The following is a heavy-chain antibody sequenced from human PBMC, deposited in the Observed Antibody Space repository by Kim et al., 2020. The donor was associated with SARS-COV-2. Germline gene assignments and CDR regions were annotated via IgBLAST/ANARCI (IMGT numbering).Heavy chain of an antibody. J-gene: IGHJ4*02. V-gene: IGHV3-48*03. D-gene: IGHD6-19*01. Sequence: GGSLRLSCAASGFTFSTYEMNWVRQAPGKGLEWVSYINSGGSTIYYADSVKGRFTISRDNAKNSLYLQMNSLRAEDTAVYYCARLLYIAVAPIDYWGQGTLVTVPS. CDR2: INSGGSTI. CDR1: GFTFSTYE. CDR3: ARLLYIAVAPIDY.